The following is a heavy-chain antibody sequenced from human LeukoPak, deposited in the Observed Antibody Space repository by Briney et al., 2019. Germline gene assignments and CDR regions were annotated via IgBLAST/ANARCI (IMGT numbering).Heavy chain of an antibody. J-gene: IGHJ6*02. CDR2: IYYSGST. V-gene: IGHV4-59*12. CDR3: ARDLASYGMDV. CDR1: GGSISSYY. Sequence: SETLSLTCTVSGGSISSYYWSWIRQPPGKGLEWIGYIYYSGSTNYNPSLKSRVTISVDTSKNQFSLKLSSVTAADTAVYYCARDLASYGMDVWGQGTTVTVSS.